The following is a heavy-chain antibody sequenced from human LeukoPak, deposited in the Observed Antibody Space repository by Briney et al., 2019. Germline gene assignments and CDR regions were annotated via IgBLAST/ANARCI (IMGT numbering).Heavy chain of an antibody. CDR2: ISSSSSYI. J-gene: IGHJ6*02. CDR1: GFTFSSYS. Sequence: PGGSLRLSCAASGFTFSSYSMNWVRQAPGKGLEWVSSISSSSSYIYYADSVKGRFTISRDNAKNSLYLQMNSLRAEDTAVYYCAALQYQLLSYGMDVWGQGTPVTVSS. CDR3: AALQYQLLSYGMDV. D-gene: IGHD2-2*01. V-gene: IGHV3-21*01.